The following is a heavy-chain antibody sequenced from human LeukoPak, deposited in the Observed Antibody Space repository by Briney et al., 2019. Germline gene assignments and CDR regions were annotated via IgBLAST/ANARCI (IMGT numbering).Heavy chain of an antibody. V-gene: IGHV4-39*01. Sequence: SETLSLTCTVSGGSISSYYWGWIRQPPGKGLEWIGSIYYSGSIYYNPSLKSRVTISVDTSKNQFSLKLSSVTAADTAVYYCARPHVYYGARFDPWGQGTLVTVSS. D-gene: IGHD3-10*01. CDR2: IYYSGSI. CDR1: GGSISSYY. CDR3: ARPHVYYGARFDP. J-gene: IGHJ5*02.